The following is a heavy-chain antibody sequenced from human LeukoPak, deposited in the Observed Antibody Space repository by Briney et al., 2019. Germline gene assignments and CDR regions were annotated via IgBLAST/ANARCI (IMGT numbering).Heavy chain of an antibody. J-gene: IGHJ3*02. Sequence: PGGSLRLSCAASGFTFSSYAMSWVRQAPGKGLEWVSAISGSGGSTYYADSVKGRSTISRDNSKNTLYLQMNSLRAEDTAVYYCAKDILTRQIRFLEWSDAFDIWGQGTMVTVSS. CDR2: ISGSGGST. CDR3: AKDILTRQIRFLEWSDAFDI. CDR1: GFTFSSYA. D-gene: IGHD3-3*01. V-gene: IGHV3-23*01.